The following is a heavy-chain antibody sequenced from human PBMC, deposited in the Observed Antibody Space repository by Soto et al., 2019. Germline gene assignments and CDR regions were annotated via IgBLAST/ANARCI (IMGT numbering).Heavy chain of an antibody. J-gene: IGHJ3*02. CDR3: AKNYIVSGWYFNAFDI. CDR2: ISWNSGSI. D-gene: IGHD6-19*01. V-gene: IGHV3-9*01. Sequence: HPVGSLRLSCAASGFTFDDYAMHWVRQAPGKGLEWVSGISWNSGSIGYADSVKGQFTISRDNAKNSLYLQMNSLRAEDTALYYCAKNYIVSGWYFNAFDIWGQGTMVTVSS. CDR1: GFTFDDYA.